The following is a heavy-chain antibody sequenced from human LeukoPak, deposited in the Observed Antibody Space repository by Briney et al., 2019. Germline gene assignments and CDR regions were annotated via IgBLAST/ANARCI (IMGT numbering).Heavy chain of an antibody. J-gene: IGHJ3*02. V-gene: IGHV1-24*01. CDR2: FDPEDGET. CDR1: GGTFSSYA. D-gene: IGHD3-16*01. CDR3: ATADYSDAFDI. Sequence: GSSVKVSCKASGGTFSSYAISWVRQAPGQGLEWMGGFDPEDGETIYAQKFQGRVTMTEDTSTDTAYMELSSLRSEDTAVYYCATADYSDAFDIWGQGTMVTVSS.